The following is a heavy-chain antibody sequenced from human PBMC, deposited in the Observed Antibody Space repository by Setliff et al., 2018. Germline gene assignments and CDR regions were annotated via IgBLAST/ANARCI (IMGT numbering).Heavy chain of an antibody. CDR2: ISYDGSNQ. CDR3: ARERHLLSTVVIFGLFDF. V-gene: IGHV3-30*03. CDR1: GLTFTNYY. D-gene: IGHD3-3*01. Sequence: GGSLRLSCAASGLTFTNYYMNWVRQAPGKGLEWVAVISYDGSNQYYADSVKGRFTVSRDNSKNTLSLQMYSLRAEDTALYYCARERHLLSTVVIFGLFDFWGQGALVTVSS. J-gene: IGHJ4*02.